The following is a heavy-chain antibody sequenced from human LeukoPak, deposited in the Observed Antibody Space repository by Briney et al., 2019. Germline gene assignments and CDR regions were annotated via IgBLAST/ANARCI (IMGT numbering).Heavy chain of an antibody. CDR3: AREGSTSDPFDP. J-gene: IGHJ5*02. CDR2: IIPIFGTA. D-gene: IGHD2-2*01. CDR1: GGTFSSYA. Sequence: GASVKFSCKASGGTFSSYAISWVRQAPGQGLEWMGGIIPIFGTANYAQKFQGRVTITADESTSTAYMELSSLRSEDTAVYYCAREGSTSDPFDPWGQGTLVTVSS. V-gene: IGHV1-69*13.